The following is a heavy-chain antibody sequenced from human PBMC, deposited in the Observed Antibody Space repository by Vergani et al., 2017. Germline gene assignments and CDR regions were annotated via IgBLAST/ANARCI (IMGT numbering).Heavy chain of an antibody. Sequence: QVQLQESGPGLVKPSETLSLTCTVSGSSISSGSYYWSWIRQPSGKGLEWIGRIYTSGSTNYNPSLKSRVTMSVDTSKNQFSLKLSSVTAADTAVYYCARGRAGRERRGPNWFDPWGQGTLVTVSS. CDR3: ARGRAGRERRGPNWFDP. J-gene: IGHJ5*02. CDR2: IYTSGST. V-gene: IGHV4-61*02. D-gene: IGHD1-1*01. CDR1: GSSISSGSYY.